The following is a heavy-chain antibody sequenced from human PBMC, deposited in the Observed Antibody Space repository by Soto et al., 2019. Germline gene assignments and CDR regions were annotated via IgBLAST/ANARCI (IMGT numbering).Heavy chain of an antibody. D-gene: IGHD6-19*01. CDR2: IQQDGGEQ. Sequence: PXGSLRLSCSASGCTFSNYWMSWVRQAPGKGLEWVANIQQDGGEQYYVDSVKGRFTISRDNAKNSLYLQMSSLRAEDTAVYYCTRGIRGSSGWSYYYGMDVWGQGPTVTVSS. CDR3: TRGIRGSSGWSYYYGMDV. CDR1: GCTFSNYW. J-gene: IGHJ6*02. V-gene: IGHV3-7*03.